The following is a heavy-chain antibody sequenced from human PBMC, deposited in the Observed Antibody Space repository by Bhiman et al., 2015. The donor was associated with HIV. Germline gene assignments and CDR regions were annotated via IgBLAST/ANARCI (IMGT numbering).Heavy chain of an antibody. V-gene: IGHV3-23*01. D-gene: IGHD2-2*01. J-gene: IGHJ2*01. CDR2: ISDSGGST. CDR3: ARSSTSCYCLAGYFDL. CDR1: GFTFSSYA. Sequence: EVQLLESGGGLVQPGGSLRLSCAASGFTFSSYAMSWVRQAPGKGLEWVSTISDSGGSTYYADSVKGRFTISRDNSKNTLYLQMNSLRAEDTAVYYCARSSTSCYCLAGYFDLWGRGTLVTVSS.